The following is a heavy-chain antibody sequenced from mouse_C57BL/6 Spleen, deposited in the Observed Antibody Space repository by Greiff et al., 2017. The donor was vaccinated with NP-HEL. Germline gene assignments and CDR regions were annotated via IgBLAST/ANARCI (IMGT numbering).Heavy chain of an antibody. Sequence: QVQLQQPGAELVKPGASVKLSCKASGYTFTSYWMQWVKQRPGQGLEWIGEIDPSDSYTNYNQKFKGKATLTVDTSSSTAYMQLSSLTSEDSAVYYCARHDYDSLYWYFDVWGTGTTVTVSS. D-gene: IGHD2-4*01. CDR1: GYTFTSYW. J-gene: IGHJ1*03. CDR2: IDPSDSYT. V-gene: IGHV1-50*01. CDR3: ARHDYDSLYWYFDV.